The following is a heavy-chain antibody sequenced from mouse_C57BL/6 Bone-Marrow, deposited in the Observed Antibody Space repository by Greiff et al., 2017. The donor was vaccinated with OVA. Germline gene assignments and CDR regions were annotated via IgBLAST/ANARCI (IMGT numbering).Heavy chain of an antibody. CDR3: TDGGLRRTYYAMDY. V-gene: IGHV1-15*01. CDR2: IDPETGGT. J-gene: IGHJ4*01. Sequence: QVQLQQSGAELVRPGASVTLSCKASGYTFTDYEMHWVKQRPVHGLEWIGAIDPETGGTAYNQKFKGKATLTADKSSSTAYMELRSLTSEDSAVYYGTDGGLRRTYYAMDYWGQGTSVTVSS. D-gene: IGHD2-2*01. CDR1: GYTFTDYE.